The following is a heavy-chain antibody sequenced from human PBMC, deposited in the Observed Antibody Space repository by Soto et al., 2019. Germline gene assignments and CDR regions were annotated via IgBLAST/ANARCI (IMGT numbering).Heavy chain of an antibody. CDR3: ARDSSSWYRGWFDP. Sequence: QVQLQESGPGLVKPSETLSLTCTVSGGSIRSYYWSWIRQPPGKGLEWIGYIYYSGGTNYNPSLKSRVTISVDTSKNQFSLKLSSVTAADTAVYYCARDSSSWYRGWFDPWGQGTLVTVSS. D-gene: IGHD6-13*01. CDR1: GGSIRSYY. V-gene: IGHV4-59*01. J-gene: IGHJ5*02. CDR2: IYYSGGT.